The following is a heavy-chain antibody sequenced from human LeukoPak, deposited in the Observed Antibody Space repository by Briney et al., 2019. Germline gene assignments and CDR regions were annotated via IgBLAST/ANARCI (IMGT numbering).Heavy chain of an antibody. CDR2: ISSSGSTI. CDR3: ARVGDSSGYYLWPYYYYYMDV. CDR1: GFTFSSYE. J-gene: IGHJ6*03. V-gene: IGHV3-48*03. D-gene: IGHD3-22*01. Sequence: PGGSLRLSCAASGFTFSSYEMNWVRQAPGKGLEWVSYISSSGSTIYYADSVKGRFTISRDNAKNSLYLQMNGLRAEDTAVYYCARVGDSSGYYLWPYYYYYMDVWGKGTTVTVSS.